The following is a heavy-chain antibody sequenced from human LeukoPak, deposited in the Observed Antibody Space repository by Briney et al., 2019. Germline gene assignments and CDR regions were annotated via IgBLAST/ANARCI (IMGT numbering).Heavy chain of an antibody. Sequence: GGSLRLSCAASGFTFRSYSMSWVRQAPGKGLEWVSYISSSSSTIHYADSVKGRFTISRDSAKNSLYLQMNSLRADDTAVYLCARGLMTLEYWGQGILVTVSS. CDR2: ISSSSSTI. J-gene: IGHJ4*02. CDR3: ARGLMTLEY. CDR1: GFTFRSYS. D-gene: IGHD2-21*02. V-gene: IGHV3-48*04.